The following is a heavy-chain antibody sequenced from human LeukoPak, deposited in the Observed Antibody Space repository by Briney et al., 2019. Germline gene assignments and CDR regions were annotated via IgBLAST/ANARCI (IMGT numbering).Heavy chain of an antibody. CDR3: ARDIAAANMRPMDNWFDP. J-gene: IGHJ5*02. CDR2: IYTSGST. D-gene: IGHD6-13*01. Sequence: SETLSLTCTVSGCSISSYYWSWIRQPAGKGLEWNGRIYTSGSTNHNPSLKSRVTMSVDTSKNQFSLKLSSVTAADTAVYYCARDIAAANMRPMDNWFDPWGQGTLVTVSS. V-gene: IGHV4-4*07. CDR1: GCSISSYY.